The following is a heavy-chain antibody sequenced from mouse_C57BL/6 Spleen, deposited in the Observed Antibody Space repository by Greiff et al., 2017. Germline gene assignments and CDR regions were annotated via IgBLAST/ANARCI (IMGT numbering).Heavy chain of an antibody. Sequence: EVKLMESGEGLVKPGGSLKLSCAASGFTFSSYAMSWVRQTPEKRLEWVAYISSGGDYIYYADAVKGRFTISRDNARNTLYLQMSSLKSEDTAMYYCTRASYGNYFDYWGQGTTLTVSS. CDR3: TRASYGNYFDY. D-gene: IGHD2-1*01. V-gene: IGHV5-9-1*02. CDR2: ISSGGDYI. CDR1: GFTFSSYA. J-gene: IGHJ2*01.